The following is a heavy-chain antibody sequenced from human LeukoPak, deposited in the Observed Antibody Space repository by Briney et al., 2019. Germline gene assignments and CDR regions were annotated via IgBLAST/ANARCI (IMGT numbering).Heavy chain of an antibody. CDR1: GFTFSSYA. V-gene: IGHV3-23*01. D-gene: IGHD3-22*01. CDR3: AKTHGYFDQ. CDR2: ISGSGETT. J-gene: IGHJ4*02. Sequence: GGSLRLSCAASGFTFSSYAMSWVRQAPAKGLEWVSAISGSGETTYYSDSVKGRFTISRDNSKNTLFLQMNSLRVEDAAMYYCAKTHGYFDQWGQGTLVAVPS.